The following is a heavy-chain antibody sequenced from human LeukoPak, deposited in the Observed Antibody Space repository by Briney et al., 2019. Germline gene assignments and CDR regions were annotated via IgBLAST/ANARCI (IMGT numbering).Heavy chain of an antibody. D-gene: IGHD6-13*01. V-gene: IGHV1-18*01. Sequence: ASVKVPCKASGYTFHNYGISCVRQAPGQGLEWMGWISPYSGNTDYTERLQGRVTMTTDTSTTTAFMELRSLRSDDTAVYYCARTSGVSAAGSPYYFDYWGQGTLVTVSS. J-gene: IGHJ4*02. CDR2: ISPYSGNT. CDR1: GYTFHNYG. CDR3: ARTSGVSAAGSPYYFDY.